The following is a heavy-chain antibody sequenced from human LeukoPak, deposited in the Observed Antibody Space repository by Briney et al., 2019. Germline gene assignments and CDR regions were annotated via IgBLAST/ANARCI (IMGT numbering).Heavy chain of an antibody. CDR1: GYTFSDYY. CDR3: ARGVGTSWFDP. J-gene: IGHJ5*02. V-gene: IGHV1-2*02. CDR2: INPKTGGA. D-gene: IGHD2-2*01. Sequence: GASVKVSCKAYGYTFSDYYLHWVRQAPGQGLEWMGCINPKTGGANFAEKFQGRVTMTRGTSIRTVYMELSRVTYDDTALYYCARGVGTSWFDPWGQGTLVTVSS.